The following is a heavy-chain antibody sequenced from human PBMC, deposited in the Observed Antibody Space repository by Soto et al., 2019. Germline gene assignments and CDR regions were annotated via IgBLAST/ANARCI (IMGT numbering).Heavy chain of an antibody. CDR1: GFRFSDHY. CDR3: ARISAAVSNAFDI. V-gene: IGHV3-72*01. D-gene: IGHD3-16*02. J-gene: IGHJ3*02. CDR2: SRNKVKKYTT. Sequence: GGSLRLSCAGSGFRFSDHYMDWVRQAPGKGLEWVGRSRNKVKKYTTEYAASVKGRFTISRDDSKNSLYLQMNSLKTEDTAVYYCARISAAVSNAFDIWGQGTMVTVSS.